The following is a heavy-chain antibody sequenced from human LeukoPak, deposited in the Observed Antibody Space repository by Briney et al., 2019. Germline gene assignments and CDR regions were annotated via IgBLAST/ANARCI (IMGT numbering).Heavy chain of an antibody. Sequence: SETLSLTCTVSGGSISSYYWSWIPQPPGKGLGRIGFIYDSGSINYNSSLKSRVTISVDTSKNQFSLKLSSVTAADTAVYYCARHVEDYGDYHGGLNMDVWGKGTTVTISS. CDR1: GGSISSYY. CDR2: IYDSGSI. V-gene: IGHV4-59*08. J-gene: IGHJ6*03. D-gene: IGHD4-17*01. CDR3: ARHVEDYGDYHGGLNMDV.